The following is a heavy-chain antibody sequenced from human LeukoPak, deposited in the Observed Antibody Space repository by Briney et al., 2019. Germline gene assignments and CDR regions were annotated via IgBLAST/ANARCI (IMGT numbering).Heavy chain of an antibody. CDR2: ISYDGSNK. Sequence: PGGSLRLSCAASGFTFSSYGMHWVRQAPGKGLEWVAVISYDGSNKYYADSVKGRFTISRDNSKNTLYLQMNSLRAEDTAVYYCAKGRRAGFRANPGYYFDYWGQGTLVTVSS. V-gene: IGHV3-30*18. CDR3: AKGRRAGFRANPGYYFDY. D-gene: IGHD1-26*01. J-gene: IGHJ4*02. CDR1: GFTFSSYG.